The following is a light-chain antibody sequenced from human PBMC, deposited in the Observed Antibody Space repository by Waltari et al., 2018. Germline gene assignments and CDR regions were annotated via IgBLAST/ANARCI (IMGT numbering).Light chain of an antibody. CDR1: SRDVGGSNY. CDR2: EVN. Sequence: QSALTQPPSASGSPGQSVPIPCTGTSRDVGGSNYVPWYQQHPGKAPKLMIYEVNNRPSGVPDRFSGSKSGNTASLTVSGLQAEDEADYYCSSYAGSNNYVLFGGGTKLTVL. V-gene: IGLV2-8*01. CDR3: SSYAGSNNYVL. J-gene: IGLJ2*01.